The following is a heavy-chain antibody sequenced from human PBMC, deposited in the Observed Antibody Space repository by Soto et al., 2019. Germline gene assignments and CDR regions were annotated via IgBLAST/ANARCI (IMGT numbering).Heavy chain of an antibody. J-gene: IGHJ6*02. CDR3: ARDQLDIVVADPSLTQQYYYGMDV. D-gene: IGHD2-2*03. Sequence: SRTLSLTCAISGYSVSSNSAALNWIRQSPSRGLEWLGRTYYRSKWYNDYAVSVKSRIAINPDTSKNQFSLQLNSVTPEDTAVYYCARDQLDIVVADPSLTQQYYYGMDVWGQGTTVTVSS. CDR2: TYYRSKWYN. V-gene: IGHV6-1*01. CDR1: GYSVSSNSAA.